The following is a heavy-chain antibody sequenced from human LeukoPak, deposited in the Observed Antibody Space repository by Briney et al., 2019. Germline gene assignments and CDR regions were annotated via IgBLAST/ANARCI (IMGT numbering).Heavy chain of an antibody. CDR3: ARAPERGTTDV. D-gene: IGHD1-1*01. V-gene: IGHV3-7*01. J-gene: IGHJ6*02. CDR1: GFTFNNYW. Sequence: GGSLRLSCEASGFTFNNYWMSWVRQAPGKGLEGVANIKQDGSEKYYVDSVTGRFTISRDNAKNSLYLQMNSLRAEDTAVYYCARAPERGTTDVWGQGTTVSVSS. CDR2: IKQDGSEK.